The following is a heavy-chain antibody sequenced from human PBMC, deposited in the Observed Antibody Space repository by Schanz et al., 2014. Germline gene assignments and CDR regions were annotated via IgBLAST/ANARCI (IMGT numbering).Heavy chain of an antibody. Sequence: QVQLVQSGAEVKKPGASVKVSCKASGYTFTNFDINWVRQAPGQGLEWMGWMNPNSGTTGYAQKFQGRVTMTRNTSTSTAYMELRGLRSDDTAVYYCAKIWKAHHLTGRPGWSDGMDVWGQGTTV. CDR1: GYTFTNFD. D-gene: IGHD3-3*01. J-gene: IGHJ6*02. CDR3: AKIWKAHHLTGRPGWSDGMDV. CDR2: MNPNSGTT. V-gene: IGHV1-8*01.